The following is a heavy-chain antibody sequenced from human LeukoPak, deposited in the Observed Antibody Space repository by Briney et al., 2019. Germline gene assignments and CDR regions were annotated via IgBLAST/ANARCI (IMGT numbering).Heavy chain of an antibody. CDR1: GFTFSSYS. CDR3: ARGSGYSSGWY. J-gene: IGHJ4*02. CDR2: ISSSSSTI. V-gene: IGHV3-48*01. Sequence: GGSLRLSCAASGFTFSSYSMNWVRQAPGKGLEWVSYISSSSSTIYYADSVKGRFTISRDNAKNSLYLQMNSLRAEDTAVYYCARGSGYSSGWYWGQGTLVTASS. D-gene: IGHD6-19*01.